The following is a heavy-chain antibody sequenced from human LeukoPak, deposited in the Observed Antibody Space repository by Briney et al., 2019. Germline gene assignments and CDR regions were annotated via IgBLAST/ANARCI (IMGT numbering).Heavy chain of an antibody. CDR3: ARERCSSTSCYTEDYYYMDV. Sequence: SETLSLTCTVSGGSISSYYWSWVRQPPGKGLEWIGYIYYSGSTNYNPSLSSRVTISLDTSKNQISLKLSSVTAADTAVYYCARERCSSTSCYTEDYYYMDVWGKGTTVTVSS. CDR2: IYYSGST. V-gene: IGHV4-59*01. J-gene: IGHJ6*03. CDR1: GGSISSYY. D-gene: IGHD2-2*02.